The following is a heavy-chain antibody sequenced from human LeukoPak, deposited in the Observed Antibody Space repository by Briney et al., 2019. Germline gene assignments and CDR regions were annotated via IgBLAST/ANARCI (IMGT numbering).Heavy chain of an antibody. CDR1: GYTFTSYG. CDR3: ARDRRMVATSDYYYYYYMDV. Sequence: ASVSVSCKASGYTFTSYGISWGPQAPGQGLEGMGWISAYNGNKNYAQKLQGRVAMTTDTSTSTAYMELRRLRSDDTAVYYCARDRRMVATSDYYYYYYMDVWGKGTTVTISS. CDR2: ISAYNGNK. J-gene: IGHJ6*03. V-gene: IGHV1-18*01. D-gene: IGHD5-12*01.